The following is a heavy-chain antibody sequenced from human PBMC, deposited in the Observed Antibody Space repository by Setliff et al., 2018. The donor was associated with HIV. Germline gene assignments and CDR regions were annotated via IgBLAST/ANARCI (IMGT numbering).Heavy chain of an antibody. V-gene: IGHV1-2*02. Sequence: EASVKVSCKASGYTFTSYVMNWVRQAPGQGLEWMGWINPNSGGTNYAQKFQGRVTMTRDTSISTAYMELSRLTSDDTAVYYCAKDGGEVYWGQGTLVTVSS. CDR3: AKDGGEVY. CDR1: GYTFTSYV. D-gene: IGHD2-21*01. J-gene: IGHJ4*02. CDR2: INPNSGGT.